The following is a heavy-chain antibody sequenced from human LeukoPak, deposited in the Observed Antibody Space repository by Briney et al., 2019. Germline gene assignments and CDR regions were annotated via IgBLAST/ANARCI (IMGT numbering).Heavy chain of an antibody. V-gene: IGHV3-20*04. Sequence: GGSLRLSCAASGFTFDDYGMSWVRQAPGKGLEWVSGINWNGGSTGYADSVKGRFTISRDNAKNSLYLQMNSLRAEDTALYYCARDPDSSGYCYDYSDYWGQGTLVTVSS. J-gene: IGHJ4*02. CDR3: ARDPDSSGYCYDYSDY. D-gene: IGHD3-22*01. CDR2: INWNGGST. CDR1: GFTFDDYG.